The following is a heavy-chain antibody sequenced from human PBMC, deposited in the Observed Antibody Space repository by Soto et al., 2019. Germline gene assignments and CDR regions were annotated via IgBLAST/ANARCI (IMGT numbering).Heavy chain of an antibody. Sequence: LRLSCAASGFTFSDYIMHWVRQAPGEGLEWVAMVLHDGNNKYYADSVKGRFTISKDTSKNQVVLTMTNMDPVDTATYYCASETYYYGSGSPKKDAFDIWGQGTMVTVSS. CDR3: ASETYYYGSGSPKKDAFDI. CDR1: GFTFSDYI. J-gene: IGHJ3*02. D-gene: IGHD3-10*01. V-gene: IGHV3-30*14. CDR2: VLHDGNNK.